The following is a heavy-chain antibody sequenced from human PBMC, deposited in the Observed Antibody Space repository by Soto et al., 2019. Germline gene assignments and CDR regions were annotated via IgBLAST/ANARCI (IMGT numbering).Heavy chain of an antibody. V-gene: IGHV3-33*01. CDR2: IWYDGSNK. D-gene: IGHD5-18*01. Sequence: QVQLVESGGGVVQPGRSLRLSCAASGFTFSSYGMHWDRQAPGKGLEWVAIIWYDGSNKYYADSVKGRFTISRDNSKNTLYLQMNSLRADDTAVYYCARDKSNVDTAGTRTYYYGMDVWGQGTTVTVSS. CDR3: ARDKSNVDTAGTRTYYYGMDV. CDR1: GFTFSSYG. J-gene: IGHJ6*02.